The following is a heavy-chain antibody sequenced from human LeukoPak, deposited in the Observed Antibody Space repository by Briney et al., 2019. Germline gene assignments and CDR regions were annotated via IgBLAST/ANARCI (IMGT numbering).Heavy chain of an antibody. V-gene: IGHV3-48*03. CDR3: ARDGYLATTS. J-gene: IGHJ5*02. D-gene: IGHD2/OR15-2a*01. CDR2: ISSSGSTI. CDR1: GFTFSSYE. Sequence: GGSLRLSCAASGFTFSSYEMNWVRQAPGKGLEWVSYISSSGSTIYYADSVKGRFTISRDNAKNSLYLQMNNLRAEDTAVYYCARDGYLATTSWGQGTLVTVSS.